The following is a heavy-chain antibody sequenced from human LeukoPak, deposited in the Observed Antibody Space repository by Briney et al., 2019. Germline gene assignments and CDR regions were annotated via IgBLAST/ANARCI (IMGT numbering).Heavy chain of an antibody. D-gene: IGHD3-10*01. CDR1: GYTFTSYD. CDR2: MNPNSGNT. J-gene: IGHJ4*02. V-gene: IGHV1-8*01. Sequence: ASVKVSCKASGYTFTSYDINWVRQATGQGLEWIGWMNPNSGNTGYAQKFQGRVTMTRNTSISTAYMELSSLRSEDTAVYYCARGCRPYYYGSGSYSDWGQGTLVTVSS. CDR3: ARGCRPYYYGSGSYSD.